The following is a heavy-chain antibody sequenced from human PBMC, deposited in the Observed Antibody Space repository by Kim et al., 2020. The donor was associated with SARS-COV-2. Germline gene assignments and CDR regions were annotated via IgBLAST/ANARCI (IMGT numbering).Heavy chain of an antibody. J-gene: IGHJ6*02. D-gene: IGHD1-26*01. CDR2: ISGSGGST. V-gene: IGHV3-23*01. Sequence: GGSLRLSCAASGFTFSSYAMSWVRQAPGKGLEWVSAISGSGGSTYYADSVKGRFTISRDNSKNTLYLQMNSLRAEDTAVYYCAKYMGGLYYYYGMDVWGQGTTVTVSS. CDR1: GFTFSSYA. CDR3: AKYMGGLYYYYGMDV.